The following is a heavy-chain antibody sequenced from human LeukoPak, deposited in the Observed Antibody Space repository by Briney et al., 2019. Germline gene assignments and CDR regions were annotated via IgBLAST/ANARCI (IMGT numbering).Heavy chain of an antibody. Sequence: GGSLRLSCAASGFTFSSYSMNWVRQAPGKGLEWVAVISYDGSNKYYADSVKGRFTISRDNSKNTLYLQMNSLRAEDTAVYYCAKDPGYCSGGSCYPKDYWGQGTLVTVSS. CDR2: ISYDGSNK. J-gene: IGHJ4*02. V-gene: IGHV3-30*18. CDR1: GFTFSSYS. CDR3: AKDPGYCSGGSCYPKDY. D-gene: IGHD2-15*01.